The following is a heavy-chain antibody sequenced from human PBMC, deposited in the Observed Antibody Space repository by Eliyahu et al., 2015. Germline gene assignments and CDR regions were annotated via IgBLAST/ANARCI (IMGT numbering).Heavy chain of an antibody. J-gene: IGHJ6*02. CDR2: ITTKTYGETT. V-gene: IGHV3-49*04. D-gene: IGHD2/OR15-2a*01. Sequence: EVQLVESGGGLVQPGRSLRLSCTGFGFTFGDFAMXWVRQAPGKGLEWVGLITTKTYGETTEIAASVKGRFSISRDDSKSIAYLQISSLKTEDTALYYCVRGALSYYYYGMDVWGQGTTVTVSS. CDR1: GFTFGDFA. CDR3: VRGALSYYYYGMDV.